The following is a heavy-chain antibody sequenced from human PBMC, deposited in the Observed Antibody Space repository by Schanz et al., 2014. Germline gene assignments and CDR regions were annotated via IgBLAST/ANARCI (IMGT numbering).Heavy chain of an antibody. J-gene: IGHJ6*02. Sequence: DVQLLESGGGLVQPGESLRLSCAASGFTFTTYAMTWVRQAPGKGLEWVAGISGSGGSTDYADSVKGRFIIPRDNSKNTLYLQMNSLRAEDTAVYYCAKIRYDSSGYYLPYYGMDVWGQGTTVIVSS. CDR3: AKIRYDSSGYYLPYYGMDV. V-gene: IGHV3-23*01. D-gene: IGHD3-22*01. CDR1: GFTFTTYA. CDR2: ISGSGGST.